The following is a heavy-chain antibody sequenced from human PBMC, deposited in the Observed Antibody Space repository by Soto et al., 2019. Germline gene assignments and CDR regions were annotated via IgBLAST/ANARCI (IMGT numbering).Heavy chain of an antibody. CDR2: IYYSGST. V-gene: IGHV4-59*12. CDR3: ARGGGSYRYYYGSGSSIYY. J-gene: IGHJ4*02. Sequence: SETLSLTCTVSGGSISSYYWSWIRQPPGKGLEWIGYIYYSGSTNYNPSLKSRVTISVDTSKNQFSLKLSSVTAADTAVYYCARGGGSYRYYYGSGSSIYYWGQGTLVTVSS. CDR1: GGSISSYY. D-gene: IGHD3-10*01.